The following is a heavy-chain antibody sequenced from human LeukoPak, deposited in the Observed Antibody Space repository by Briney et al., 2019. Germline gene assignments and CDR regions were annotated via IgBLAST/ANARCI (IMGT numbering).Heavy chain of an antibody. V-gene: IGHV4-59*01. CDR1: GGSISSYY. CDR3: ARGREQQWLDPVVPPYYYYYMDV. Sequence: SEALSLTCTVSGGSISSYYWSWIRQPPGKGLEWIGYIYYSGSTNYNPSLKSRVTISVDTSKNQFSLKLSSVTAADTAVYYCARGREQQWLDPVVPPYYYYYMDVWGKGTTVTVSS. J-gene: IGHJ6*03. CDR2: IYYSGST. D-gene: IGHD6-19*01.